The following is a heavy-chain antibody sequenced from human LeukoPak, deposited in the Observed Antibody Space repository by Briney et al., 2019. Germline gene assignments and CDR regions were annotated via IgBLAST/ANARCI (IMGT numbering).Heavy chain of an antibody. CDR1: GGSISSYY. D-gene: IGHD1-26*01. Sequence: PSETLSLTCTVSGGSISSYYWSWIRQPPGKGLEWIGYIYYSGSTNYNPSLKSRVTISVDTSKNQFSLKLSSVTAADTAVYYCARSMVGATDYYYYMDVWGKGTTVTVSS. CDR2: IYYSGST. V-gene: IGHV4-59*01. J-gene: IGHJ6*03. CDR3: ARSMVGATDYYYYMDV.